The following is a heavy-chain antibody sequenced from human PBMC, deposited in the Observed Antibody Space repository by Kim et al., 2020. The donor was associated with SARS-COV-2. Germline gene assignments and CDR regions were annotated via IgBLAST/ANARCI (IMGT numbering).Heavy chain of an antibody. CDR1: GFTFSDYY. J-gene: IGHJ3*02. V-gene: IGHV3-11*01. CDR2: ISSSGSTI. D-gene: IGHD3-22*01. CDR3: ARVASSRALIVVVIPDGFDI. Sequence: GGSLRLSCAASGFTFSDYYMSWIRQAPGKGLEWVSYISSSGSTIYYADSVKGRFTISRDNAKNSLYLQMNSLRAEDTAVYYYARVASSRALIVVVIPDGFDIWGQGTMVTVSS.